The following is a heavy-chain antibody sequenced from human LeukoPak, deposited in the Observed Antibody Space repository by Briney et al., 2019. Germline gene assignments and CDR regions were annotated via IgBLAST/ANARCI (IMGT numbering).Heavy chain of an antibody. J-gene: IGHJ4*02. Sequence: PSETLSLTCTVSGGSISSGDYYWSWIRQPPGTGLEWIGYIYYSGSTYYNPSLKSRVTISVDTSKNQFSLKLSSVTAADTAVYYCASIVVVPAARWVDYWGQGTLVTVSS. D-gene: IGHD2-2*01. CDR2: IYYSGST. CDR3: ASIVVVPAARWVDY. CDR1: GGSISSGDYY. V-gene: IGHV4-30-4*01.